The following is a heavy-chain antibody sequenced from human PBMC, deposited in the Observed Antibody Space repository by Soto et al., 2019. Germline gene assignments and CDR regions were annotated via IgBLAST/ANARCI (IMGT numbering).Heavy chain of an antibody. Sequence: EVQLVESGGGLVQPGGSLKLSCAASGFTFSGSAMHWVRQASGKGLEWVGRIRSKANSYATAYAASVKGRFTISRDDSKNTAYLQMNSLKTEDTAVYYCTRHGGEYYDFWSGYQYNWFDPWGQGTLVTVSS. V-gene: IGHV3-73*02. CDR2: IRSKANSYAT. J-gene: IGHJ5*02. CDR3: TRHGGEYYDFWSGYQYNWFDP. CDR1: GFTFSGSA. D-gene: IGHD3-3*01.